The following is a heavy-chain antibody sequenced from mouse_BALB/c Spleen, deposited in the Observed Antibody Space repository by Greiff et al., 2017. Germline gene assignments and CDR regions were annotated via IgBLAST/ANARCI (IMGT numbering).Heavy chain of an antibody. CDR1: GFTFSSFG. D-gene: IGHD1-1*01. J-gene: IGHJ1*01. CDR3: ARDGSSSDWYFDV. CDR2: ISSGSSTI. V-gene: IGHV5-17*02. Sequence: EVKLMESGGGLVQPGGSRKLSCAASGFTFSSFGMHWVRQAPEKGLEWVAYISSGSSTIYYADTVKGRFTISRDNPKNTLFLQMTSLRSEDTAMYYCARDGSSSDWYFDVWGAGTTVTVSS.